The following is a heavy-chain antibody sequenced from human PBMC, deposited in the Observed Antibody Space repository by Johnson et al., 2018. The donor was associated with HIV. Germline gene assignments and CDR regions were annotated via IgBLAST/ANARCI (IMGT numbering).Heavy chain of an antibody. J-gene: IGHJ3*02. D-gene: IGHD6-19*01. V-gene: IGHV3-23*04. CDR2: ITGSGGSA. Sequence: EVQLVESGGGVVQPGRSLRLSCAASGFTFSSYAMHWVRQAPGKGLEWVSAITGSGGSAYSADSVQGRFTISRDNSNNPLYLQMSTLRADDTAVYYCAKDCIAVAGTRSAFDIWGQGTMVTVSS. CDR1: GFTFSSYA. CDR3: AKDCIAVAGTRSAFDI.